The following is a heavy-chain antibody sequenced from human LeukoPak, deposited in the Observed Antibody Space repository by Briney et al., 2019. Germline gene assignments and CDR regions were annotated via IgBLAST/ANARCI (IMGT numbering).Heavy chain of an antibody. CDR1: GFTFSSYG. V-gene: IGHV3-23*01. CDR3: ARGGCRGGTCPLDY. J-gene: IGHJ4*02. Sequence: GGTLTLTCAASGFTFSSYGMSWVRQAPGKGQEWVSAISGSGGSTYYADSVKGRFTVSRDNAKNSLYLQMNSLRAEDTAFYYCARGGCRGGTCPLDYWGQGTLVTVSS. D-gene: IGHD2-15*01. CDR2: ISGSGGST.